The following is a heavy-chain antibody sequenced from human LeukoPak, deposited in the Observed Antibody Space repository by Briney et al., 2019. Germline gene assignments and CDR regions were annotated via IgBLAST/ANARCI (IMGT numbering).Heavy chain of an antibody. Sequence: PGGSLRLSCAASGFTFSSYGMHWVRQAPGKGLEWVAFIRYDGSNKYYADSVKGRFTISRDNSKNTLYLQMNSLRAEDTAVYYCAKDHGSLRVVPAAPFDYWGQGTLVTVSS. CDR2: IRYDGSNK. J-gene: IGHJ4*02. D-gene: IGHD2-2*01. CDR3: AKDHGSLRVVPAAPFDY. CDR1: GFTFSSYG. V-gene: IGHV3-30*02.